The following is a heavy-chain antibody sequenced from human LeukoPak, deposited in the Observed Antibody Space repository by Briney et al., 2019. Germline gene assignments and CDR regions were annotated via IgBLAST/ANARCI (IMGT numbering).Heavy chain of an antibody. V-gene: IGHV1-18*01. Sequence: ASVTVSCKASGYTFTSYGISWVRQAPGQGLEWMGWISAYNGNTNYAQKLQGRVTMTTDTSTSTAYMELRSLRSDDTAVYYCASWDRDFYYYYGMDVWGQGTTVTVSS. CDR2: ISAYNGNT. J-gene: IGHJ6*02. CDR3: ASWDRDFYYYYGMDV. CDR1: GYTFTSYG. D-gene: IGHD1-26*01.